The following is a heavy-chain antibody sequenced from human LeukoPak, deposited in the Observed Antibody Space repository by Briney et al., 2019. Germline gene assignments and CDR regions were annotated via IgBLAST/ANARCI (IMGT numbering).Heavy chain of an antibody. Sequence: GGSLRLSCAASGFTFSSYGMHWVRQAPGKGLEWVAVISYDGSNKYYADSVKGRFTISRDNSKNTLYLQMNSLRAEDTAVYYCAKDGGRVLRYFDWLSYWGQGTLVTVSS. V-gene: IGHV3-30*18. CDR1: GFTFSSYG. CDR2: ISYDGSNK. D-gene: IGHD3-9*01. J-gene: IGHJ4*02. CDR3: AKDGGRVLRYFDWLSY.